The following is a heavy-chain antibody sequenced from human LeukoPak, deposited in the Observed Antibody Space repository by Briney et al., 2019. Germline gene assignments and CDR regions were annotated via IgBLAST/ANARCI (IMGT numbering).Heavy chain of an antibody. CDR1: GGSISSSSYY. CDR2: IYYSGST. CDR3: ARDSPYYYGSGSYLWGKDWYFDL. Sequence: SETLSLTYTVSGGSISSSSYYWGWIRQPPGKGLEWIGSIYYSGSTYYNPSLKSRVTISVDTSKNQFSLKLSSVTAADTAVYYCARDSPYYYGSGSYLWGKDWYFDLWGRGTLVTVSS. D-gene: IGHD3-10*01. V-gene: IGHV4-39*07. J-gene: IGHJ2*01.